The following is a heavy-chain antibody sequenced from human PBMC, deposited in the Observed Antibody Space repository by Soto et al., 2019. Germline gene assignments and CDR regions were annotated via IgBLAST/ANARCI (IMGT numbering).Heavy chain of an antibody. CDR3: AKGGDYDYYGMDV. J-gene: IGHJ6*02. CDR2: ISGSGGST. D-gene: IGHD4-17*01. CDR1: GFTFSSYA. Sequence: HPGGSLRLSCAASGFTFSSYAMSWVRQAPGKGLEWVSAISGSGGSTYYADSVKGRFTISRDNSKNTLYLQMNGLRAEDTAVYYCAKGGDYDYYGMDVWGQGTTVTVSS. V-gene: IGHV3-23*01.